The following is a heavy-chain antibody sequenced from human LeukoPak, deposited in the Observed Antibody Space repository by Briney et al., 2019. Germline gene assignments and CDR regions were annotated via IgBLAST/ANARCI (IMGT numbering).Heavy chain of an antibody. D-gene: IGHD3-10*01. J-gene: IGHJ1*01. CDR3: VSWETGVTIPENS. CDR2: ISSDGSGK. Sequence: GGSLRLSCAASGFTFSTYWMSWIRQAPAKGLEWVAHISSDGSGKYYVDSVKGRFTISRDNAKNSLRLQINSLRDGDSAVYYCVSWETGVTIPENSWGQGTLVIVSS. V-gene: IGHV3-7*01. CDR1: GFTFSTYW.